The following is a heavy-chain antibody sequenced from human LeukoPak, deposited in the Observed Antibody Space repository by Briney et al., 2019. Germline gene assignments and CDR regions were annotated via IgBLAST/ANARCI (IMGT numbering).Heavy chain of an antibody. Sequence: SETLSLTCAVYGGSFSGYYWSWIRQPPGKGLEWIGEINHSGSTNYNPSLKSRVTISVDTSKNQFPLKLSSVTAADTAVYYCAIAAARPDYYYYYMDVWGKGTTVTVSS. D-gene: IGHD6-6*01. CDR1: GGSFSGYY. CDR3: AIAAARPDYYYYYMDV. J-gene: IGHJ6*03. CDR2: INHSGST. V-gene: IGHV4-34*01.